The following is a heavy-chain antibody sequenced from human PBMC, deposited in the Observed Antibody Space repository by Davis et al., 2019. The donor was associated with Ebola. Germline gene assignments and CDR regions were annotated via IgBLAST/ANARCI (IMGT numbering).Heavy chain of an antibody. V-gene: IGHV1-2*06. D-gene: IGHD3-10*01. CDR3: ARGLLWFGEPHLDY. J-gene: IGHJ4*02. Sequence: ASVKLSCKASGYTFTGYYVHWVRQAPGQGLEWMGRINPDSGGTNYAQKFQGRVTMTRDTSISTGYMELSRLTSDDTAVYYCARGLLWFGEPHLDYWGQGTLVTVSS. CDR2: INPDSGGT. CDR1: GYTFTGYY.